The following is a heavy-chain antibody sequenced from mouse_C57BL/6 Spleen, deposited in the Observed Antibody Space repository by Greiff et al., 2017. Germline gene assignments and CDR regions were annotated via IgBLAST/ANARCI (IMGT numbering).Heavy chain of an antibody. CDR2: ISSGSSTI. CDR1: GFTFSDYG. J-gene: IGHJ3*01. CDR3: ARQDYGSNYPWFAY. V-gene: IGHV5-17*01. Sequence: EVKLMESGGGLVKPGGSLKLSCAASGFTFSDYGMHWVRQAPEKGLEWVAYISSGSSTIYYADTVKGRFTISRDNAKNTLFLQMTNLRSEDTAMYYCARQDYGSNYPWFAYWGQGTLVTVSA. D-gene: IGHD1-1*01.